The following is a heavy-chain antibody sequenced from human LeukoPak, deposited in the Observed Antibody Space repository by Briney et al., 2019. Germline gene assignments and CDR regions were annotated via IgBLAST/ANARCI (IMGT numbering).Heavy chain of an antibody. J-gene: IGHJ4*02. CDR1: GGSISSYY. D-gene: IGHD1-26*01. CDR2: IYYSGST. CDR3: ARHIPSGSPSFDY. V-gene: IGHV4-59*08. Sequence: SETLSLTCTVSGGSISSYYWSWIRQPPGKGLEWIGYIYYSGSTNYNPSLKSRVTISVDTSKNQFSLKLSSVTAADTAVYYCARHIPSGSPSFDYWGQGTLVTVSS.